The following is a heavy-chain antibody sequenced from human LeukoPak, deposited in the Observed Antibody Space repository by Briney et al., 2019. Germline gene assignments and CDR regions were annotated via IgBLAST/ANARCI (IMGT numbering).Heavy chain of an antibody. Sequence: ASVKVSCKASGYTFTSYGITWVRQAPGQGLEWMGWISTYNGNTNYAQKLQGRVTMTTDTSTSTAYMELRSLRSDDTAVYYCARKSSTVTLGYWGQGTLVTVSS. V-gene: IGHV1-18*01. CDR1: GYTFTSYG. CDR3: ARKSSTVTLGY. D-gene: IGHD4-17*01. J-gene: IGHJ4*02. CDR2: ISTYNGNT.